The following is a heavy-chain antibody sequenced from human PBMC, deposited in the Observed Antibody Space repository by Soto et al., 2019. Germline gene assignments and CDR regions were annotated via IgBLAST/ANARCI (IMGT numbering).Heavy chain of an antibody. J-gene: IGHJ5*02. CDR3: AIITGARGWFDP. CDR2: IYYSGST. CDR1: GGSISSYY. V-gene: IGHV4-59*01. Sequence: PSETLSLTCTVSGGSISSYYWSWIRQPPGKGLEWIGYIYYSGSTNYNPSLKSRVTISVDTSKNQFSLKLSSVTAADTAVYYCAIITGARGWFDPWGQGSLVTVSS. D-gene: IGHD1-26*01.